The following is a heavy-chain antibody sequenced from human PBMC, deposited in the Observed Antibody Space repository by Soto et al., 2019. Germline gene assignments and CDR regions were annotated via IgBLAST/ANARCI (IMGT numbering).Heavy chain of an antibody. V-gene: IGHV3-23*01. CDR2: ISGSGGST. D-gene: IGHD3-16*01. CDR1: GFTFSSYA. CDR3: AKEAAEFWAYYCYYMDV. J-gene: IGHJ6*03. Sequence: GGSLRLSCAASGFTFSSYAMSWVRQAPGKGLEWVSAISGSGGSTYYADSVKGRFTISRDNSKNTLYLQMNSLRAEDTAVYYCAKEAAEFWAYYCYYMDVWGKGTTVTVSS.